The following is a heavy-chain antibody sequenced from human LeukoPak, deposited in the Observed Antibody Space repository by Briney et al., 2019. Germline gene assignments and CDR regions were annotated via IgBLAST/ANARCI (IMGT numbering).Heavy chain of an antibody. CDR3: ARAVPAAPLGDY. CDR1: GGSFSGYY. V-gene: IGHV4-34*01. J-gene: IGHJ4*02. D-gene: IGHD2-2*01. Sequence: SETLSLTCAVYGGSFSGYYWSWIRQPPGKGLEWIGEINHSGSTNYNPSLKSRVTISVDTSKNQFSLKLSSVTAADTAVYYWARAVPAAPLGDYSGQGTLVTVSS. CDR2: INHSGST.